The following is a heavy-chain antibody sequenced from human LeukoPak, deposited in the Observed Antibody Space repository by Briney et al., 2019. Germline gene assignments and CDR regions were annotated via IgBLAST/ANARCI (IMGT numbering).Heavy chain of an antibody. CDR2: INPSSGST. D-gene: IGHD4-11*01. CDR3: ARGNYGKATDI. V-gene: IGHV1-46*01. CDR1: GYTFSSY. Sequence: ASVKVPCKASGYTFSSYMHWVRQAPGQGLEWMGIINPSSGSTSYAQKFQDRVTMTRVTSTSTLYMELSSLRSEGTAVYYCARGNYGKATDIWGQGTMVTVSS. J-gene: IGHJ3*02.